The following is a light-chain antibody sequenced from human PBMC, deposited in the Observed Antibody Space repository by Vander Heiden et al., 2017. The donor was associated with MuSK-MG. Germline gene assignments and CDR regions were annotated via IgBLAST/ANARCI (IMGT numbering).Light chain of an antibody. J-gene: IGLJ2*01. V-gene: IGLV2-23*01. CDR3: CSYAGSSTLV. CDR2: DAT. CDR1: SSDLGSYDL. Sequence: QSALTQPASVSGSPGQSITISCTGTSSDLGSYDLVSWYLQHPGKAPKLMIYDATKRPSGISNRFSGSKSGNTASLTIFGLQAEDEADYYCCSYAGSSTLVFGGGTKLTVL.